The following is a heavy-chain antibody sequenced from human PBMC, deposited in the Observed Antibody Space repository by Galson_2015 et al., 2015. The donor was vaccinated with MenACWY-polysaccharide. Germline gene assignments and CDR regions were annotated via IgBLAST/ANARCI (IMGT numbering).Heavy chain of an antibody. J-gene: IGHJ4*02. Sequence: LRLSCAAPGLTFSSHWMSWVRQAPGKGLEWVANIKGDGSETYYVESMKGRFTISRDNAKNSLYLQMNSLRVEDTAVYYCATQAWGRFDYWGQGALVTVSS. D-gene: IGHD7-27*01. CDR2: IKGDGSET. CDR1: GLTFSSHW. CDR3: ATQAWGRFDY. V-gene: IGHV3-7*03.